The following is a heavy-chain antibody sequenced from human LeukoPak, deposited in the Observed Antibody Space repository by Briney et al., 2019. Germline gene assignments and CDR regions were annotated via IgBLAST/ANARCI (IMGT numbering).Heavy chain of an antibody. J-gene: IGHJ6*02. CDR3: AKHGSGSYYVYYYYGMDV. Sequence: PGGSLRLSCAASGFTFSSYAMHWVRQAPGKGLEWVAVISYDGSNKYYADSVKGRFTISIDNSKNTLYLQMNSLRAEDTAVYYCAKHGSGSYYVYYYYGMDVWGQGTTVTVSS. CDR2: ISYDGSNK. D-gene: IGHD3-10*01. CDR1: GFTFSSYA. V-gene: IGHV3-30-3*02.